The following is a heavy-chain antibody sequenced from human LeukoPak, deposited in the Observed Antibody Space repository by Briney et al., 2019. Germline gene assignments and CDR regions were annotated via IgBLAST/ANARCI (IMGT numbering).Heavy chain of an antibody. V-gene: IGHV1-69*05. D-gene: IGHD3-22*01. CDR1: GYTFTGYY. Sequence: SVKVSCKASGYTFTGYYMHWVRQAPGQGLEWMGGIIPIFGTANYAQKFQGRVTITTDESTSTAYMELSSLRSEDTAVYYCARSRDYYDSSGYYFGFDYWGQGTLVTVSS. CDR2: IIPIFGTA. CDR3: ARSRDYYDSSGYYFGFDY. J-gene: IGHJ4*02.